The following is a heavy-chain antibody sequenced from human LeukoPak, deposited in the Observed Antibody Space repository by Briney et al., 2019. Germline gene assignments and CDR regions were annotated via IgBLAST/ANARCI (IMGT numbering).Heavy chain of an antibody. CDR3: AKESDISGWYGVDH. J-gene: IGHJ4*02. V-gene: IGHV3-23*01. D-gene: IGHD6-19*01. Sequence: GGSLRLSCAASGFAFSSYAMSWLRQPPGKALEGVSDISGSGGSTHYADSVKGRFTISRDNSKNTLSLQMNSLRAEDTAVYYCAKESDISGWYGVDHWGQGILVTVSS. CDR2: ISGSGGST. CDR1: GFAFSSYA.